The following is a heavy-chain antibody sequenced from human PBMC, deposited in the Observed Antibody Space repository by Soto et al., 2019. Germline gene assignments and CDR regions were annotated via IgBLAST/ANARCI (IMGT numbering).Heavy chain of an antibody. J-gene: IGHJ6*02. V-gene: IGHV3-48*03. CDR3: ARDRGRGDYYDSSGYYYYGMDV. Sequence: EVQLVESGGGLVQPGGSLRLSCAASGFTFSSYEMNWVRQAPGKGLEWVSYISSSGSTIYYADSVKGRFTISRDNAKNSLYLQMNSLRAEDTAVYYCARDRGRGDYYDSSGYYYYGMDVWGQGTTATVSS. CDR1: GFTFSSYE. CDR2: ISSSGSTI. D-gene: IGHD3-22*01.